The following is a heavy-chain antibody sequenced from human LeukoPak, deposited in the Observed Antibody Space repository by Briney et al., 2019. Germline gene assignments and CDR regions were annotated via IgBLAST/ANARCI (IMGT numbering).Heavy chain of an antibody. V-gene: IGHV3-23*01. CDR1: GFSFGSHP. CDR3: ARGVMAARLYYFDY. CDR2: ITGSGDYT. J-gene: IGHJ4*02. D-gene: IGHD2-21*01. Sequence: PGGSLRLSCAASGFSFGSHPMNWVRQAPGKGLEWVSGITGSGDYTYYIDSVQGRFTIPRDNSKNMLFLQMNSLRAEDTAVYYCARGVMAARLYYFDYWGRGILVTVSS.